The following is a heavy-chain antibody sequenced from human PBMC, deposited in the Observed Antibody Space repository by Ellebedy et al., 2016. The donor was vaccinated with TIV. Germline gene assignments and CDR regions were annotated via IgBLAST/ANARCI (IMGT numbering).Heavy chain of an antibody. CDR2: ISWNSGNI. V-gene: IGHV3-9*01. Sequence: GGSLRLSXVGSGFTFDDYAMHWVRQVPGKGLQWVSGISWNSGNIGYADSVKGRFTISRDNAKNSLYLQMNSLRVEDTALYYSAKVIGLSLGRGVIIGSWGQGTVVTVSS. CDR1: GFTFDDYA. CDR3: AKVIGLSLGRGVIIGS. J-gene: IGHJ5*02. D-gene: IGHD3-10*01.